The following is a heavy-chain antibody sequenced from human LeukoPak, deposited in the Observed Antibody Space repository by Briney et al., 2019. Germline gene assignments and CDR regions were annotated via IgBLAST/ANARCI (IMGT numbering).Heavy chain of an antibody. Sequence: HPGGSLRLSCAASGFTFSSYAMNWVRQAPGKGVEWVSYIGSSSSTIYYADSVKGRFTISRDNARNSLYLKMNSMRAEDTAVYYCARTPKFGVTFDYWGQGTLVTVSS. J-gene: IGHJ4*02. CDR1: GFTFSSYA. CDR2: IGSSSSTI. CDR3: ARTPKFGVTFDY. D-gene: IGHD3-16*01. V-gene: IGHV3-48*01.